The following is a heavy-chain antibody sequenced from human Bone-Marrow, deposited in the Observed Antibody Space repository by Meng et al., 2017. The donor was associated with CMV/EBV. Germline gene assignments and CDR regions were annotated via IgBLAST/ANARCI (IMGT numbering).Heavy chain of an antibody. J-gene: IGHJ6*02. D-gene: IGHD5-12*01. Sequence: LSLTCAASGFTFSSYWMHWVRQAPGKGLVWVSRINSDGSSTSYADSVKGRFTISRDNAKNTLYLQMNSLRAEDTAVYYCARVATYYYYGMDVWGQGTTVPVSS. CDR2: INSDGSST. V-gene: IGHV3-74*01. CDR3: ARVATYYYYGMDV. CDR1: GFTFSSYW.